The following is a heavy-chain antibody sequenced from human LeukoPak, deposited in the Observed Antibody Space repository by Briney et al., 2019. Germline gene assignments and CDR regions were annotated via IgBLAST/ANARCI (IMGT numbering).Heavy chain of an antibody. CDR3: ARELPPLEKYYFDY. V-gene: IGHV3-33*01. CDR2: IWYDGSNK. J-gene: IGHJ4*02. D-gene: IGHD3-3*01. CDR1: GFTFRSYG. Sequence: GGSQRLSCAASGFTFRSYGMHWVRQAPGKGLQWVAVIWYDGSNKYYADSVKGRFTISRDNSKNTLSLQMNSLRAEDTAVYYCARELPPLEKYYFDYWGQGTLVTVSS.